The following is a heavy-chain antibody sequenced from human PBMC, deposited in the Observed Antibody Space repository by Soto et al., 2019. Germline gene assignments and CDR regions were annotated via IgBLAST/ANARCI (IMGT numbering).Heavy chain of an antibody. J-gene: IGHJ4*02. CDR2: INGDGSTT. D-gene: IGHD5-18*01. V-gene: IGHV3-74*01. Sequence: VQLVESGGGLVQPGVSLRLSCVASGFTFRSYWMHWVRQAPGKGLVWVSHINGDGSTTSYADSVKGRFTISRDNAKNTVYLQMNSLRDEDTAVYYCARGGGYSYGYIGYWGQGTLVTVSS. CDR3: ARGGGYSYGYIGY. CDR1: GFTFRSYW.